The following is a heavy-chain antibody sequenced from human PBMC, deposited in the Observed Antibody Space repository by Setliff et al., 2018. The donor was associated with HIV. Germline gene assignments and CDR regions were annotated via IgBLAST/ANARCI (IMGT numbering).Heavy chain of an antibody. CDR3: ARDEPKKTEAATAY. D-gene: IGHD1-26*01. CDR1: GYSFTTSG. CDR2: INIRSGNT. V-gene: IGHV1-18*01. Sequence: ASVKVSCKASGYSFTTSGVSWVRQAPGQGLEWMGWINIRSGNTNYAQNFQGRVTMTTDTSTSKAYMGLRSLRSDDTAVYYCARDEPKKTEAATAYWGQGTLVTVSS. J-gene: IGHJ4*02.